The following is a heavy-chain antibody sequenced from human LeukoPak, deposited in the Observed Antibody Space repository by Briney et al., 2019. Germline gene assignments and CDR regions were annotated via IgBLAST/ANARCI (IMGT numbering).Heavy chain of an antibody. V-gene: IGHV3-7*04. CDR2: IKQDGSEK. J-gene: IGHJ4*02. CDR1: GFTFSSYW. CDR3: ASDREYYYGSGSFDY. Sequence: GGSLRLSCAASGFTFSSYWMSWARQAPGKGLEWVANIKQDGSEKYYVDSVKGRFTISRDNAKNSLYLQMNSLRAEDTAVYYCASDREYYYGSGSFDYWGQGTLVTVSS. D-gene: IGHD3-10*01.